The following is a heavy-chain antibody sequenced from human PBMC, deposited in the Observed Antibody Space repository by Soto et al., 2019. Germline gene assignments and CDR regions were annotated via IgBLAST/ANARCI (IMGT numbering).Heavy chain of an antibody. D-gene: IGHD1-1*01. CDR1: GYTFSNYY. V-gene: IGHV1-46*01. Sequence: GASVKVSCKASGYTFSNYYIQWVLQAPGHGLEWMAIINPSGGSTDYAQKFQGRVTLTRDTSTSTVHMQLSSLRSEDTAVYYCARPGIPRETGYHFGMDVWGQGTTVTVSS. CDR3: ARPGIPRETGYHFGMDV. CDR2: INPSGGST. J-gene: IGHJ6*02.